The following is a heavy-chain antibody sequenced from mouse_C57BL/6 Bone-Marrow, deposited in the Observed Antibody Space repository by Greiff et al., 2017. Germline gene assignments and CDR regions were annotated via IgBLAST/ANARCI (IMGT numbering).Heavy chain of an antibody. CDR3: ARVNWDGAAWFAY. CDR1: GYSITSGYY. J-gene: IGHJ3*01. Sequence: EVKLQESGPGLVKPSQSLSLTCSVTGYSITSGYYWNWIRQFPGNKLEWMGYISYDGSNNYNPSLKNRISITRDTSKNQFFLKLNSVTTEDTATYYCARVNWDGAAWFAYWGQGTLVTVSA. V-gene: IGHV3-6*01. CDR2: ISYDGSN. D-gene: IGHD4-1*01.